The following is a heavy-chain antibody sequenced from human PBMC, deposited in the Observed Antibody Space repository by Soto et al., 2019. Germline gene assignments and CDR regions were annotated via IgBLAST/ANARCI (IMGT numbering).Heavy chain of an antibody. J-gene: IGHJ4*02. V-gene: IGHV3-13*05. CDR2: IGTAGDP. D-gene: IGHD4-17*01. CDR3: ARGVLGDSMYYFDY. CDR1: GFTFSSYD. Sequence: GGSLRLSCAASGFTFSSYDMHWVRQATGKGLEWVSAIGTAGDPYYPGSVKGRFTISRENAKSSLYLQMNSLRAGDTAVYYCARGVLGDSMYYFDYWGQGTLVTVSS.